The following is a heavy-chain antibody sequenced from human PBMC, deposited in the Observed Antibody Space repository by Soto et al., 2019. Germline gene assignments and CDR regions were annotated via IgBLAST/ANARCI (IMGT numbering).Heavy chain of an antibody. CDR2: IRSKANSFAT. D-gene: IGHD2-21*02. CDR1: GFTFSGSD. CDR3: TRLYGGDHWEFDY. J-gene: IGHJ4*02. V-gene: IGHV3-73*01. Sequence: GGSLRLSWSASGFTFSGSDMYWVRQASGKGLEWVGRIRSKANSFATAYAASVKGRFSISRDDTKNTAYLQMNSLKTEDTAVYYCTRLYGGDHWEFDYLAQ.